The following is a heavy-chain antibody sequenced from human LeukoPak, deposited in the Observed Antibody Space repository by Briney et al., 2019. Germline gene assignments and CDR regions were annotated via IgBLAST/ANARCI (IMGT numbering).Heavy chain of an antibody. Sequence: PGGSLRLSCAASRFTFSSYSMNWVRQAPGKGLEWVSSISSSSSYIYYADSVKGRFTISRDNAKNSLFLQMDSLRAEDTAVYYCARIRDNYDGSSVDYWGQGTLVTVSS. D-gene: IGHD3-22*01. CDR1: RFTFSSYS. V-gene: IGHV3-21*01. CDR3: ARIRDNYDGSSVDY. J-gene: IGHJ4*02. CDR2: ISSSSSYI.